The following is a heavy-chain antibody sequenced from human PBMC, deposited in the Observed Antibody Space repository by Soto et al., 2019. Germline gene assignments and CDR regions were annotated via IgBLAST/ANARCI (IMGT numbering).Heavy chain of an antibody. Sequence: SETLSLTCTVSGGSISSYYWSWIRQPPGKGLEWIGYIYYSGSTNYNPSLKSRVTISVDTSKNQFSLKLSSVTAADTAVYYCARSLAYCGGDCYSEGAYYYYYGMDAWGQGTTVTVSS. CDR1: GGSISSYY. CDR3: ARSLAYCGGDCYSEGAYYYYYGMDA. CDR2: IYYSGST. D-gene: IGHD2-21*02. J-gene: IGHJ6*02. V-gene: IGHV4-59*01.